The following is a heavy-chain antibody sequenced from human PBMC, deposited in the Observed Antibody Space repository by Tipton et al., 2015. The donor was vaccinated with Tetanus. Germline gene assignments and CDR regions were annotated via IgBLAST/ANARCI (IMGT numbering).Heavy chain of an antibody. D-gene: IGHD4-23*01. J-gene: IGHJ4*02. CDR2: VSHTGNA. CDR1: GAFTIYP. Sequence: GAFTIYPWSWIRQTPGKGLEWIGEVSHTGNANYNPSLRSRVKLSVDRSKNQIFLNLTSVTAADTAVYFCARSMVTPVFWGLGTQVIVSS. CDR3: ARSMVTPVF. V-gene: IGHV4-34*01.